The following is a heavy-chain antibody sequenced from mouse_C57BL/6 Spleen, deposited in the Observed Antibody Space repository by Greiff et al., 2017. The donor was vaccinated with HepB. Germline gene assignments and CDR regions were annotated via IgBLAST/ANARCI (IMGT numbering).Heavy chain of an antibody. CDR2: IDPENGDT. CDR1: GFNIKDDY. CDR3: TTWTLRAWFAY. D-gene: IGHD1-1*01. Sequence: EVQLQQSGAELVRPGASVKLSCTASGFNIKDDYMHWVKQRPEQGLEWIGWIDPENGDTEYASKFQGKATITADTSSNTAYLQLSSLTSEDTAVYFCTTWTLRAWFAYWGQGTLVTVSS. V-gene: IGHV14-4*01. J-gene: IGHJ3*01.